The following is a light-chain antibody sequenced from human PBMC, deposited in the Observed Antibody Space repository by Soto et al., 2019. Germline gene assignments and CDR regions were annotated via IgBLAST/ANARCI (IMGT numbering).Light chain of an antibody. CDR3: SSYTSIPALV. J-gene: IGLJ1*01. CDR1: SSDVGGYNS. CDR2: DVS. Sequence: QSVLTQPASVSGSPGQSITISCTETSSDVGGYNSVSWYQQHPGKVPKIMIYDVSIRPSGVPDRFSGSKSGNTASLTISGLQAEDEADYYCSSYTSIPALVFGTGTKLTVL. V-gene: IGLV2-14*01.